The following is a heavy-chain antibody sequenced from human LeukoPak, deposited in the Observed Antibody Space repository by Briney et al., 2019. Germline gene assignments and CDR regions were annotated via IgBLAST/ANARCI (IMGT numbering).Heavy chain of an antibody. Sequence: ASVKVSCKASGYTFTSYDINWVRQAPGQGLEWMGWINPNSGGTNYAQKFQGRVTMTRDTSISTAYMELSRLRSDDTAVYYCARGGVRYYYGSGSYFFDYWGQGTLVTVSS. D-gene: IGHD3-10*01. V-gene: IGHV1-2*02. J-gene: IGHJ4*02. CDR1: GYTFTSYD. CDR2: INPNSGGT. CDR3: ARGGVRYYYGSGSYFFDY.